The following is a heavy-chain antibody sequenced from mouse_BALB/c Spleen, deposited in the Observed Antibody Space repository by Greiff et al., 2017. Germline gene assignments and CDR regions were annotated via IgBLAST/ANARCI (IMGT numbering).Heavy chain of an antibody. V-gene: IGHV7-3*02. J-gene: IGHJ2*01. CDR3: ARITGTGYFDY. D-gene: IGHD4-1*01. CDR2: IRNKANGYTT. CDR1: GFTFTDYY. Sequence: EVHLVESGGGLVQPGGSLRLSCATSGFTFTDYYMSWVRQPPGKALEWLGFIRNKANGYTTEYSASVKGRFTISRDNSQSILYLQMNTLRAEDSATYYCARITGTGYFDYWGQGTTLTVSS.